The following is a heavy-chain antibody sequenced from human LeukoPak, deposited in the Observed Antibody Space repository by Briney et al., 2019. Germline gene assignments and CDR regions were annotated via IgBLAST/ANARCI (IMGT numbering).Heavy chain of an antibody. V-gene: IGHV3-30*02. Sequence: PGGSLRLSCAASGFTFSSYGMHWVRQAPGKGLEGVAFIRYDGSNKYYADSVKGGFTISRDNSKNTLYLQMGSLRAEDMAVYYCARAAVAEFDYWGQGTLVTVSS. CDR1: GFTFSSYG. CDR2: IRYDGSNK. CDR3: ARAAVAEFDY. J-gene: IGHJ4*02. D-gene: IGHD6-19*01.